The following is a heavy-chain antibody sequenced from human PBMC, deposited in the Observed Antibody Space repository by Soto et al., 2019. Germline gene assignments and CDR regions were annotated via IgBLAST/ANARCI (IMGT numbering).Heavy chain of an antibody. CDR2: VSKDGSNT. D-gene: IGHD1-26*01. CDR1: GFTFNFFA. V-gene: IGHV3-30-3*01. CDR3: ARDIWWEPGVDAFHI. Sequence: QVQLVESGGGVVQPGRSLRLSCAASGFTFNFFAMHWVRQAPGKGLEWVAAVSKDGSNTYYADSVKGRFTISRDNTKNTLYLQMNSLRLEDTAVYYCARDIWWEPGVDAFHIWGQGTMVTVSP. J-gene: IGHJ3*02.